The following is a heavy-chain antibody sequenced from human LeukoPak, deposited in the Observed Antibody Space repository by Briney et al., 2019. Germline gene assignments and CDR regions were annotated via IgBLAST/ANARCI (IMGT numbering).Heavy chain of an antibody. CDR2: INPNSGGT. CDR3: ARVRGAAAKNNWSDT. V-gene: IGHV1-2*02. D-gene: IGHD6-13*01. J-gene: IGHJ5*02. Sequence: ASVTVSFTSSGYTFTVYYLHWVRQPPGPGLEWMGCINPNSGGTNFLQKFPGRVNIPRDTSISTAYMELSRLRSDDTAVYYCARVRGAAAKNNWSDTGGQGTLFTVSA. CDR1: GYTFTVYY.